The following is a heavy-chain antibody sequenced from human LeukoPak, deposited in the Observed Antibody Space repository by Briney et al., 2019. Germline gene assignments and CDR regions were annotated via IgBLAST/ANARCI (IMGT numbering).Heavy chain of an antibody. D-gene: IGHD3-10*01. CDR3: ASGVAGGYLFDAFDI. V-gene: IGHV1-69*06. Sequence: ASVKVSCKASGGTFSSYAISWVRQAPGQGLEWMGGIIPIFGTANYAQKFQGRVTITADKSTSTAYMELSSLRSEDTAVYYCASGVAGGYLFDAFDIWGQGTMVTVSS. J-gene: IGHJ3*02. CDR2: IIPIFGTA. CDR1: GGTFSSYA.